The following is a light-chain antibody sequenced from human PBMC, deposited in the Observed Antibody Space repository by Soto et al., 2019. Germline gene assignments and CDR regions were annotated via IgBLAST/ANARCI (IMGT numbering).Light chain of an antibody. CDR3: CSYSGSGTYV. CDR2: EVN. Sequence: QSVLTQPASVSGSPGQSITISCTGTTNDVGGSDHVSWYQQHPGKAPKVMIYEVNKRPSGVPNRLSGSKSGNTASLTLSGLQAEDEADYYCCSYSGSGTYVFGTGTKV. J-gene: IGLJ1*01. V-gene: IGLV2-23*02. CDR1: TNDVGGSDH.